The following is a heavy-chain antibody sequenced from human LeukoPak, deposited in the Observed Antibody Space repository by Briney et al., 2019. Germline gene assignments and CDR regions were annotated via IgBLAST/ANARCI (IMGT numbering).Heavy chain of an antibody. D-gene: IGHD1-1*01. CDR3: ARDRTYTWTFDY. Sequence: PGGSLRLSCAASGFIFNTHGMHWVRQAPGKGLEWVAVISYDGSDKYFADSVEGRFTISRDDSKNMMYLQMNSLRAEDTAVYYCARDRTYTWTFDYWGQETLVTVSS. V-gene: IGHV3-30*03. CDR2: ISYDGSDK. CDR1: GFIFNTHG. J-gene: IGHJ4*02.